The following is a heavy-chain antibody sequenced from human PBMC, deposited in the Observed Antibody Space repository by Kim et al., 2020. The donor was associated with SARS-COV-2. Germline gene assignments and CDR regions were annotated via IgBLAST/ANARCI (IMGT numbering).Heavy chain of an antibody. CDR1: GFTFSSYS. Sequence: GGSLRLSCAASGFTFSSYSMNWVRQAPGKGLEWVSSISSSSYIYYADSVKGRFTISRDNAKNSLYLQMNSLRAEDTAVYYCARVDVVVPAAMVGAEDYYYYYGMDVWGQGTTVTVSS. V-gene: IGHV3-21*01. CDR2: ISSSSYI. D-gene: IGHD2-2*01. CDR3: ARVDVVVPAAMVGAEDYYYYYGMDV. J-gene: IGHJ6*02.